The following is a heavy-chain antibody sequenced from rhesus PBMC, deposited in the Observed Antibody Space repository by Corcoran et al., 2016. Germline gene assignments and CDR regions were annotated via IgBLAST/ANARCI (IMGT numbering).Heavy chain of an antibody. CDR1: GGSISDSSL. CDR2: IYGSSTST. D-gene: IGHD3-16*01. Sequence: QVHLPESGPGVVTPSETLPLTCAVSGGSISDSSLCRWLCQPPGKGLEWIGYIYGSSTSTNCNPSLKSRVTISKDTSKNQFSLKLSAVTAADTAVYYCARDRIRFDVWGPGVLVTVSS. J-gene: IGHJ5-1*01. CDR3: ARDRIRFDV. V-gene: IGHV4S10*01.